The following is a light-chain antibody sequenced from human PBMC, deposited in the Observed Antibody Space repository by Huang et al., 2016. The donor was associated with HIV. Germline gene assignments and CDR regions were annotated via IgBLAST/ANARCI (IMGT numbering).Light chain of an antibody. J-gene: IGKJ2*01. V-gene: IGKV1-39*01. CDR1: QSISSY. CDR3: QQTYITPLT. Sequence: DIQMTQSPSSLSASVGDRVTITCRASQSISSYLNWYQQKPGKAPKVLIYAASSLQSGIPSRFSGSGAGTDFTLTISSLQPEDFATYYCQQTYITPLTFGQGTKLEIK. CDR2: AAS.